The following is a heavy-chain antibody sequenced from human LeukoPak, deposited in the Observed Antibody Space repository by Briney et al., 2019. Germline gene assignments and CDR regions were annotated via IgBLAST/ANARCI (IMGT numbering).Heavy chain of an antibody. CDR3: ARGPDYGSGSYYSRYYYYYMDV. Sequence: SQTLSLTCTVSGGSISSGSYYWSWIRQPAGKGLEWIGRIYTSGSTNDNPSLKSRVTISVDTSKNQFSLKLSSVTAADTAVYYCARGPDYGSGSYYSRYYYYYMDVWGKGTTVTISS. D-gene: IGHD3-10*01. V-gene: IGHV4-61*02. CDR2: IYTSGST. CDR1: GGSISSGSYY. J-gene: IGHJ6*03.